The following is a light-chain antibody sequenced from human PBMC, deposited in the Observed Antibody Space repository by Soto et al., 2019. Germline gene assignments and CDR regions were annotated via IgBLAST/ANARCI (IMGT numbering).Light chain of an antibody. CDR3: QQYCCSPRT. V-gene: IGKV3-20*01. CDR1: QSVDRNY. CDR2: ATS. Sequence: EVVLTQSTGPLSLSPGVRATLSCRASQSVDRNYLSWFQHKRGQPPRVLVSATSSRAAGTPVRFSGSGSGTNFTLTISRVEPEDFGVYYCQQYCCSPRTFGHETKVDIK. J-gene: IGKJ1*01.